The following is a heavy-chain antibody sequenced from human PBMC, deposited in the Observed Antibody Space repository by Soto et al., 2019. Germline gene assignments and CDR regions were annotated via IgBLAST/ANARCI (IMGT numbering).Heavy chain of an antibody. V-gene: IGHV1-69*01. CDR2: IIPIFGTA. Sequence: QVQLVQSGAEVKKPGSSVKVSCKASGGTFSSYAISWVRQAPGQGLEWMGGIIPIFGTANYAQKFQGRVTITEDESTSTAYMELSSLRSEDTAVYYCARDRPALLRTYYGMDVWGQGATVTVSS. J-gene: IGHJ6*02. D-gene: IGHD2-15*01. CDR3: ARDRPALLRTYYGMDV. CDR1: GGTFSSYA.